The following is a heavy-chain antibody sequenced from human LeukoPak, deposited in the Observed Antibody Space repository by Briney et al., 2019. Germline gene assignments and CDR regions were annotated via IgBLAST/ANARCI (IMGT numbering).Heavy chain of an antibody. Sequence: PGGSLRLSCAASGFTFSDYYMSWIRQAPGQGLEWVSRISGDGSSTTYADSVKGRFIISRDNAKNTLYLQMNSLRAEDTALYYCARDIAVAGNYFDYWGQGTLVTVSS. CDR1: GFTFSDYY. D-gene: IGHD6-19*01. CDR3: ARDIAVAGNYFDY. J-gene: IGHJ4*02. V-gene: IGHV3-74*01. CDR2: ISGDGSST.